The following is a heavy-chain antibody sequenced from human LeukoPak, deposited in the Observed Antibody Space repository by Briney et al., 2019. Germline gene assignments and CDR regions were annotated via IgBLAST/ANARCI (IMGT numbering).Heavy chain of an antibody. V-gene: IGHV3-21*01. CDR3: ARAPAPAVFDP. J-gene: IGHJ5*02. CDR2: ISSSSSYI. Sequence: GSLRLSCAASGFTFSSYSMNWVHQAPGKGLEWVSYISSSSSYIYYADSVKGRFTISRDNAKNSLYLQMNSLRAEDTAVYYCARAPAPAVFDPWGQGTLVTVSS. CDR1: GFTFSSYS.